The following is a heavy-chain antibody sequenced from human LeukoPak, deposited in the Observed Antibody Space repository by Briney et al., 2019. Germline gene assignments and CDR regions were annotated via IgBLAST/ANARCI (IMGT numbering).Heavy chain of an antibody. V-gene: IGHV1-2*02. Sequence: ASVKVSCKASGYTFTGYYMHWVRQAPGQGLEWMGWINPNSGGTNYAQKFQGRVTMTRDTSISTAYMELSRLRSGDTAVYYCARDDDIVATIDFDYWGQGTLVTVSS. J-gene: IGHJ4*02. CDR3: ARDDDIVATIDFDY. CDR2: INPNSGGT. CDR1: GYTFTGYY. D-gene: IGHD5-12*01.